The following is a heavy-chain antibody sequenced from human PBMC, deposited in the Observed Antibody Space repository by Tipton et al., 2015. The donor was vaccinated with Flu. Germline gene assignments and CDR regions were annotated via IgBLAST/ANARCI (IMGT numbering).Heavy chain of an antibody. CDR3: ARDNHFSMDV. D-gene: IGHD4-11*01. Sequence: TLSLTCTVSGASISSDDYYWTWIRQTPGKGLEWIGCVLYSGSTNYNPSLKSRVTISVDTSKNQFSLKLSSVTAADTAVYYCARDNHFSMDVWGQGTLVIVSS. V-gene: IGHV4-61*08. CDR2: VLYSGST. CDR1: GASISSDDYY. J-gene: IGHJ4*02.